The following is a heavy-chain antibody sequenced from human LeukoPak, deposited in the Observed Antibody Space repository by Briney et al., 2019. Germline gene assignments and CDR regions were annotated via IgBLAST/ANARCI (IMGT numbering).Heavy chain of an antibody. CDR1: GFTFASYA. CDR2: ISGSGGST. V-gene: IGHV3-23*01. J-gene: IGHJ6*02. CDR3: ARDSGIYGSSVYYGLSYYGMDV. D-gene: IGHD3-22*01. Sequence: GGSLRLSCAASGFTFASYAMTWVRQAPGKGLEWFSAISGSGGSTYYADSVKGRFTISRDNYKNTLYLQMNSLRAEDTAVYYCARDSGIYGSSVYYGLSYYGMDVWGQGTTVTVSS.